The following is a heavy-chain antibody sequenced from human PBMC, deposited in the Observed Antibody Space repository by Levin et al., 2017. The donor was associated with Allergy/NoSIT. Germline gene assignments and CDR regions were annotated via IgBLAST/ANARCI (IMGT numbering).Heavy chain of an antibody. CDR1: GGSISTGSYY. D-gene: IGHD2-15*01. Sequence: PSETLSLTCTVSGGSISTGSYYWGWIRQPPGKGLEWIGSISYSGSTYYNPFLKSGATISVDTSKNQVSLKVSPVTAAATAVYYCARHRVVGARPYYYCYGMDDWGQGTTVTVSS. V-gene: IGHV4-39*01. CDR2: ISYSGST. CDR3: ARHRVVGARPYYYCYGMDD. J-gene: IGHJ6*02.